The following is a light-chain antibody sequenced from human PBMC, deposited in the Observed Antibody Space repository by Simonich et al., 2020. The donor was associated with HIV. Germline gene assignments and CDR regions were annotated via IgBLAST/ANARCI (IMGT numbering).Light chain of an antibody. CDR2: KAS. Sequence: DIQMTQSPSTLSASVGERVTTTCRASPSISSWLACYQKKPGKAPKLLIHKASSLESGVPSRFSGRGFGTEFTLTISSLQPDDFATYYCQQYNSYSWTFGQGTKVEIK. V-gene: IGKV1-5*03. CDR1: PSISSW. CDR3: QQYNSYSWT. J-gene: IGKJ1*01.